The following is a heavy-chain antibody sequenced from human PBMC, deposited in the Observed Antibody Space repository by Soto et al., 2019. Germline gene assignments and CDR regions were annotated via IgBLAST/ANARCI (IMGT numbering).Heavy chain of an antibody. CDR1: GGSFSGYY. V-gene: IGHV3-23*01. CDR2: ISGSGGST. Sequence: HPSETLSLTCAVYGGSFSGYYWSWVRQAPGKGLEWVSAISGSGGSTYYADSVKGRFTISRDNSKNTLYLQMNSLRAEDTAVYYCAKARAQYYDFWSGYPVDYWGQGTLVTVSS. D-gene: IGHD3-3*01. J-gene: IGHJ4*02. CDR3: AKARAQYYDFWSGYPVDY.